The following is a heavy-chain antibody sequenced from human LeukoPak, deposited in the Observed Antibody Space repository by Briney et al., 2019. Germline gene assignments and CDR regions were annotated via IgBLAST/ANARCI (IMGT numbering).Heavy chain of an antibody. D-gene: IGHD3-10*01. Sequence: GRSLGLSCVASGFAFSQFPVHWVRQAPGKRLEWVAFISHDGGNKKYGDSVKGRFTISRDNSKNTVYLQMNSLRPEDTALYYCARDKSYFGSGNYHYFDSWGQGALVIVSS. CDR2: ISHDGGNK. J-gene: IGHJ4*02. CDR3: ARDKSYFGSGNYHYFDS. V-gene: IGHV3-30*03. CDR1: GFAFSQFP.